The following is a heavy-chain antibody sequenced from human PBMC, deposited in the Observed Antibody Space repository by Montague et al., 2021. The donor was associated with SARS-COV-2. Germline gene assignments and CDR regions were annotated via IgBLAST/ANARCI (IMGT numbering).Heavy chain of an antibody. J-gene: IGHJ3*02. CDR1: GDSVSSKSVA. CDR2: TYYRSKWDS. D-gene: IGHD3-9*01. Sequence: CAISGDSVSSKSVAWNWLRQSPSRGLEWLGRTYYRSKWDSDYAESFKXXLVITPDTSKNQVSLQLNSVIPEDTAVYFCASSGITSTGLDAFDIWGQGTMVTVSS. CDR3: ASSGITSTGLDAFDI. V-gene: IGHV6-1*01.